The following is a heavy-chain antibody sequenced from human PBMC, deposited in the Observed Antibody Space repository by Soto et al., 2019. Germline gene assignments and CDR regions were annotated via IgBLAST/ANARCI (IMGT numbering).Heavy chain of an antibody. V-gene: IGHV4-31*03. J-gene: IGHJ3*02. CDR1: SGSISSGGYH. Sequence: SETLSLTCTVSSGSISSGGYHWSWIRQHPGQGLEWIGYIHYSGSAYYNPSLKSRLSMSIDTSKNQFSLKLSSVTAADTAVYFFGVYKGGGSYFRSSAFDIWGKGKMVTVSS. D-gene: IGHD3-10*01. CDR2: IHYSGSA. CDR3: GVYKGGGSYFRSSAFDI.